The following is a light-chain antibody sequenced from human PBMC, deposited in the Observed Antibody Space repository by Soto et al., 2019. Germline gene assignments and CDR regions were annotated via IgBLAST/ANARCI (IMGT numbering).Light chain of an antibody. CDR1: QSVAVN. CDR2: DSS. J-gene: IGKJ5*01. Sequence: EVVMTQSPATLSVSPGGRATLSCRASQSVAVNVAWYQQKPGQAPRLLIYDSSTRATGIPARFSGSGSGTEFTLTISGLQSEDFAVYYCQQFNNWHPITFGQGTRLEIK. CDR3: QQFNNWHPIT. V-gene: IGKV3D-15*01.